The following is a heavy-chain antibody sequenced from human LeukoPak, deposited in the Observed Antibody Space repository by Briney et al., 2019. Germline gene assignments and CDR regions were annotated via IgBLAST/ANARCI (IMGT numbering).Heavy chain of an antibody. V-gene: IGHV3-21*01. CDR3: ARGDRDLYCSSTSCYPVL. Sequence: GGSLRLSCAASGFTFSSYWMSWVRQAPGKGLEWVSSISSSSSYIYYADSVKGRFTISRDKAKNSLYLQMNSLRDEDTAVYYCARGDRDLYCSSTSCYPVLGGQGTLVTVSS. CDR1: GFTFSSYW. D-gene: IGHD2-2*01. J-gene: IGHJ4*02. CDR2: ISSSSSYI.